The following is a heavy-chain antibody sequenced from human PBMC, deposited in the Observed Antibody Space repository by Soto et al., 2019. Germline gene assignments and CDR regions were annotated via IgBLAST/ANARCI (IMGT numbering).Heavy chain of an antibody. CDR1: GFTFSSYA. CDR2: ISVSGGST. D-gene: IGHD6-19*01. CDR3: AKASFEQWLVSDC. J-gene: IGHJ4*02. Sequence: EVQLLESGGGLVQPGGSLRLSCAASGFTFSSYAMSWVRQAPGKGLEWVSAISVSGGSTYYADSVKGRFTISRDNSKNTLYLQMNSRRAEDTAVYYCAKASFEQWLVSDCWGQGTLVTVSS. V-gene: IGHV3-23*01.